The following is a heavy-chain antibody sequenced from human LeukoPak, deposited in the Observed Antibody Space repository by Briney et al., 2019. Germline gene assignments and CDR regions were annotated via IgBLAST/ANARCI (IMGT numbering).Heavy chain of an antibody. V-gene: IGHV1-46*01. D-gene: IGHD1-26*01. CDR2: INPSGGST. J-gene: IGHJ6*03. CDR3: ARDPGYSGRYYSYYYYMDV. CDR1: GYTFTSYY. Sequence: ASVKVSCKASGYTFTSYYMHWVRQAPGQGLEWMGIINPSGGSTSYAQKFQGRVTMTRDTPTSTVYMELSSLRSEDTAMYYCARDPGYSGRYYSYYYYMDVWGEGTTVTVSS.